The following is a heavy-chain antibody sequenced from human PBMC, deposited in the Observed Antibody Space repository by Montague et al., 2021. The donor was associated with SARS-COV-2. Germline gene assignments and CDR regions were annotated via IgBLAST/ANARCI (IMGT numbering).Heavy chain of an antibody. J-gene: IGHJ6*02. V-gene: IGHV3-15*01. Sequence: SLRLFCAASGFTFSNAWMSWVRQAPGKGLEWVGRIKSKTDGGTTDYAAPVKGRFTISRGDSKNTLYLQMNSLKTEDTAVYYCTTDRLIAVAGYYYYYGMDVWGQGTTVTVSS. D-gene: IGHD6-19*01. CDR2: IKSKTDGGTT. CDR1: GFTFSNAW. CDR3: TTDRLIAVAGYYYYYGMDV.